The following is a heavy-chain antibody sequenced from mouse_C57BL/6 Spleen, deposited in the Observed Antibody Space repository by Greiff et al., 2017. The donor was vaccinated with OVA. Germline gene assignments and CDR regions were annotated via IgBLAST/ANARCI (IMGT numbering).Heavy chain of an antibody. Sequence: EVMLVESGGGLVQPKGSLKLSCAASGFSFNTYAMNWVRQAPGKGLEWVARIRSKSNNYATYYADSVKDRFTISRDDSESMLYLQMNNLKTEDTAMYYCVRHTDYYDYDGAYFDYWGQGTTLTVSS. J-gene: IGHJ2*01. CDR2: IRSKSNNYAT. D-gene: IGHD2-4*01. V-gene: IGHV10-1*01. CDR1: GFSFNTYA. CDR3: VRHTDYYDYDGAYFDY.